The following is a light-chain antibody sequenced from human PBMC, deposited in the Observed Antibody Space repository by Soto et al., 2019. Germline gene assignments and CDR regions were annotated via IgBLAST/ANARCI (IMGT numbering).Light chain of an antibody. CDR1: QSISSW. Sequence: IPMTPSPSTLSASVVDRVTIPCRASQSISSWLAWYQQKPGKAPKLLIYKASSLESGVPSRFSGSGSGTEFTLTINSLQPDDFATYYCQQYNSYWTVGQGSKVAI. J-gene: IGKJ1*01. V-gene: IGKV1-5*03. CDR2: KAS. CDR3: QQYNSYWT.